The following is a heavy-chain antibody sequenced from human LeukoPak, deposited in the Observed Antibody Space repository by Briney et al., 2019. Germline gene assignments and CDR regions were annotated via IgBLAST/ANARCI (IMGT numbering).Heavy chain of an antibody. Sequence: ASVKVSCKXSGFTFTDYYMHWVQQAPGQGLEWMGIINPSAGTTSYAQRFQGRVTITRDTSTSTVYMELSSLRSEDTAVYYCARGYYYDSNGYYPGGDYWGQGTLVTVSS. CDR1: GFTFTDYY. V-gene: IGHV1-46*01. CDR2: INPSAGTT. J-gene: IGHJ4*02. CDR3: ARGYYYDSNGYYPGGDY. D-gene: IGHD3-22*01.